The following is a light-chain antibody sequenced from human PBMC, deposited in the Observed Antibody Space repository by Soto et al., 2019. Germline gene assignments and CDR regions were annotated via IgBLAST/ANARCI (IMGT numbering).Light chain of an antibody. V-gene: IGKV3-15*01. CDR1: QSAGSN. CDR2: GAS. Sequence: EIVMTQSPATLSVSPGERATLSCRASQSAGSNLAWYQQKRGQAPRLLIHGASTRATGIPLRFSGSGSGTEFTLTISSLQSEDFALYFCQHYNNWPRSTFGGGTKVEMK. CDR3: QHYNNWPRST. J-gene: IGKJ4*01.